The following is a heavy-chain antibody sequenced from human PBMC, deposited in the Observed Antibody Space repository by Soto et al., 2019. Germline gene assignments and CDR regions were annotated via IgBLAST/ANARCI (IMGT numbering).Heavy chain of an antibody. CDR1: GYTFTSYG. CDR2: ISAYNGNT. D-gene: IGHD6-19*01. Sequence: QVQLVQSGAEVKKPGASVKVSCKASGYTFTSYGISWVRQAPGQGLEWMGWISAYNGNTNYAQKLQGRVTMTTDTATSTAYMELRSLRSDDTAVYYCAGDIAVAAQRGYFQHWGQGTLVTVSS. V-gene: IGHV1-18*04. J-gene: IGHJ1*01. CDR3: AGDIAVAAQRGYFQH.